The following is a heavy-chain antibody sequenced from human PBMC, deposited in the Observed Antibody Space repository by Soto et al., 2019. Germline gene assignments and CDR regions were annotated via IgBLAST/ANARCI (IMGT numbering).Heavy chain of an antibody. CDR1: GGSISSSSYY. CDR2: IYYSGST. J-gene: IGHJ3*02. V-gene: IGHV4-39*01. Sequence: SETLSLTCTVSGGSISSSSYYWGWIRQPPGKGLEWIGSIYYSGSTYYNPSLKSRVTISVDTSKNQFSLKLSSVTAADTAVYYCARTTRWAAAPHAFDIWGQGTMVTVSS. CDR3: ARTTRWAAAPHAFDI. D-gene: IGHD6-13*01.